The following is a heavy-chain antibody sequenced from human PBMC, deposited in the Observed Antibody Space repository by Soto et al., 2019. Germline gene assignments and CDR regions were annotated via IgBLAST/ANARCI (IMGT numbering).Heavy chain of an antibody. J-gene: IGHJ5*02. V-gene: IGHV3-20*01. CDR2: INWNGGST. CDR1: GVTFDDYG. D-gene: IGHD5-12*01. Sequence: PGGSLRLSCAASGVTFDDYGMSWVRQAPGKGLEWVSGINWNGGSTGYADSVKGRFTISRDNAKNSLYLQMNSLRVEDTALYHCARVRDRGYSGYDYWFDPWGQGTLVTVSS. CDR3: ARVRDRGYSGYDYWFDP.